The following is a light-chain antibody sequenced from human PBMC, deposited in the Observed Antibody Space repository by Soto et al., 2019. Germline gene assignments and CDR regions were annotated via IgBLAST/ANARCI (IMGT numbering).Light chain of an antibody. Sequence: QSALTQPRSVSGSPGHSVAISCTGTSSDVGKYNFVSWYQQHPGTAPKLIIYDVHRRPSGVPDRFSGSKPGNTASLTISGLQSEDEADYFCSSYADIYTFVFGSGTKVTVL. J-gene: IGLJ1*01. CDR3: SSYADIYTFV. CDR1: SSDVGKYNF. CDR2: DVH. V-gene: IGLV2-11*01.